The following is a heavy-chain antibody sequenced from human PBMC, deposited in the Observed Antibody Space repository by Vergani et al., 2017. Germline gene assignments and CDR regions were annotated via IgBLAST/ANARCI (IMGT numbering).Heavy chain of an antibody. CDR3: ERDLVVLAAAGTDAFDI. D-gene: IGHD6-13*01. J-gene: IGHJ3*02. CDR1: GFTFSSYA. CDR2: ISYDGSNK. V-gene: IGHV3-30-3*01. Sequence: QVQLVESGGGVVQPGRSLRLSCAASGFTFSSYAMHWVRQAPGKGLEWVAVISYDGSNKYYADSVKGRFTISRDNSKNTLYLQMNSLRAEDTAVYYCERDLVVLAAAGTDAFDIWGQGTMVTVSS.